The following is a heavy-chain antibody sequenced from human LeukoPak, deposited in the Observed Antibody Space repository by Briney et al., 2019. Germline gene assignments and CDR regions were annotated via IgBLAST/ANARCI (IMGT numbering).Heavy chain of an antibody. CDR2: IIPIFGTA. CDR1: GGTFSSYA. V-gene: IGHV1-69*01. J-gene: IGHJ4*02. CDR3: ASDEDGGNSGTFDY. D-gene: IGHD4-23*01. Sequence: SVKVSCKASGGTFSSYAISWVRQAPGQGLEWMGGIIPIFGTANYAQKFQGRVTITADESTSTAYMELSSLRSEDTAVYYCASDEDGGNSGTFDYWGQGTLVTVSS.